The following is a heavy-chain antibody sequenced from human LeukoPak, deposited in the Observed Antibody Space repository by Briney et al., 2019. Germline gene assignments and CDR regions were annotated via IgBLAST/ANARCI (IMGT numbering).Heavy chain of an antibody. J-gene: IGHJ4*02. CDR1: GFTFSSYA. CDR2: ISGSGGST. Sequence: PGGSLRLSCAASGFTFSSYAMRWVRQAPGKGLQWVAGISGSGGSTYYADSVKGRFTVSRDSSKSTLYLHMNSLRAEDTAVYYCARGEGYPGTEYWSQGTLVTVSS. V-gene: IGHV3-23*01. CDR3: ARGEGYPGTEY. D-gene: IGHD1/OR15-1a*01.